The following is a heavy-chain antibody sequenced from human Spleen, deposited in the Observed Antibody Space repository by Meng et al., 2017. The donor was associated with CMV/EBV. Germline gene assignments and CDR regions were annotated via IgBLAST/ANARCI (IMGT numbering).Heavy chain of an antibody. CDR3: ARSDRINDDAFDI. V-gene: IGHV2-70*01. Sequence: SGPTLVKPTQTLTLTCTFSGFSLSTTGMRVNWIRQPPGKALEWLALIDWDDDKYYRTSLKTRLTISKDTSKNQVVLRMTNMDPVDTATYYCARSDRINDDAFDIWGQGTMVTVSS. J-gene: IGHJ3*02. D-gene: IGHD1-14*01. CDR1: GFSLSTTGMR. CDR2: IDWDDDK.